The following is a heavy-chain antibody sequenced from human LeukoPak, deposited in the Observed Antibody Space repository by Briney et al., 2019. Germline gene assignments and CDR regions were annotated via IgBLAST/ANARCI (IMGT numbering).Heavy chain of an antibody. V-gene: IGHV4-61*02. CDR2: IYTSGST. J-gene: IGHJ4*02. CDR3: ARLEYYFDY. CDR1: GGSISSGSYY. Sequence: SETLSLTXTVSGGSISSGSYYWSWIRQPAGKGLEWIGRIYTSGSTNYNPSLKSRVTISVDTSKNQFSLKLSSVTAADTAVYYCARLEYYFDYWGQGTLVTVSS. D-gene: IGHD3-3*01.